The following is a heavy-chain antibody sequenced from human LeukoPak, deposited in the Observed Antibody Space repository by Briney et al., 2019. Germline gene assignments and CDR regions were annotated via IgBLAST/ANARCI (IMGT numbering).Heavy chain of an antibody. J-gene: IGHJ4*02. CDR1: GFTFSSYA. V-gene: IGHV3-23*01. CDR3: AKGPKQLVFVRGYYFDD. D-gene: IGHD6-13*01. Sequence: GGSLRLSCAASGFTFSSYAMSWVRQAPGKGLEWVSGISGSGRGGRTYYADFVKGRFTISRDNSKNTLYLQMNSLRIEDTAVFYCAKGPKQLVFVRGYYFDDWGQGTLVTVSS. CDR2: ISGSGRGGRT.